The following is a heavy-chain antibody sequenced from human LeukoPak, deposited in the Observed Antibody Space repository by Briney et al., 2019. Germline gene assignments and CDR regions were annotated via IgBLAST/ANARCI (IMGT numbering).Heavy chain of an antibody. D-gene: IGHD3-9*01. J-gene: IGHJ3*02. Sequence: SETLSLTCAVYGGSFSGYYWSWIRQPPGKGLEWIGEINHSGSTNYNPSLKSRVTISVDTSKNQFSLKLSSVTAADTAVYYCASSYYDILTGREDAFDIWGQGTMVTLSS. CDR2: INHSGST. CDR1: GGSFSGYY. V-gene: IGHV4-34*01. CDR3: ASSYYDILTGREDAFDI.